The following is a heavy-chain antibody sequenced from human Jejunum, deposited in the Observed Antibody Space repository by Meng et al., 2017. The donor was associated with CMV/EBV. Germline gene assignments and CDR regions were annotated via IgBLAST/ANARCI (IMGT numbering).Heavy chain of an antibody. V-gene: IGHV3-23*01. CDR3: AKNLLSPSSFFDL. CDR2: ISIYGGST. J-gene: IGHJ4*02. D-gene: IGHD2-2*01. CDR1: GFTFSNHA. Sequence: SGFTFSNHAMSWVRQGPGKGLGWVSSISIYGGSTFYADSVKGRFTISRDNSKDTLSLQMNSLRADDTAVYYCAKNLLSPSSFFDLWGQGTLVTVSS.